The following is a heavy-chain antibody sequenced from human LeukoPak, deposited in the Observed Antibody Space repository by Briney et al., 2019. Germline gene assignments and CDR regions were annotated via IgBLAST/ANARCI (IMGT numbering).Heavy chain of an antibody. CDR3: ARGDITIFGVVILFDY. CDR2: IYYSGST. V-gene: IGHV4-30-4*07. J-gene: IGHJ4*02. Sequence: PSETLSLTCAVSGGSISSGGYSWSWIRQPPGKGLEWIGYIYYSGSTYYNPSLKSRVTISVDTSKNQFSLKLSSVAAADTAVYYCARGDITIFGVVILFDYWGQGTLVTVSS. CDR1: GGSISSGGYS. D-gene: IGHD3-3*01.